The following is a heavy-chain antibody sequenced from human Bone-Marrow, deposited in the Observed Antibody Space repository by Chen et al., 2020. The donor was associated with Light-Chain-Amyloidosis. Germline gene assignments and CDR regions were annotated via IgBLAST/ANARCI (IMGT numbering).Heavy chain of an antibody. V-gene: IGHV1-24*01. J-gene: IGHJ6*02. CDR1: GYSLTELS. CDR2: FDPETGKI. Sequence: QVQLEQSGTEVKKPGASVKVSCRVSGYSLTELSIQWVRQAPGKGLTWMGGFDPETGKIIYAQPFQGRVTMTQDTSTDTAYMELSSLGFEDTAVYYCAKVHLVVDYYALDVWGQGTTVTVSS. CDR3: AKVHLVVDYYALDV.